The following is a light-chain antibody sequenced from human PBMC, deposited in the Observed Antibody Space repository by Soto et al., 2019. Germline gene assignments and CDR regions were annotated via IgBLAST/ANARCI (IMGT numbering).Light chain of an antibody. V-gene: IGLV2-14*01. J-gene: IGLJ1*01. Sequence: QSALTQPASVSGSPGQSITISCVGTSGDIGDYNYVSWYQQHPGKVPKVIIYDVSNRPSGVSYRFSGTKSGNTASLTVSGLQAEYGADYYCCSYSRSGTLIFGTGT. CDR3: CSYSRSGTLI. CDR2: DVS. CDR1: SGDIGDYNY.